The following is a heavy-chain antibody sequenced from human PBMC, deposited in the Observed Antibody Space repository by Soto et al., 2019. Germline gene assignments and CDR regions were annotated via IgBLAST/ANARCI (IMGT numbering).Heavy chain of an antibody. V-gene: IGHV5-51*01. D-gene: IGHD3-10*01. Sequence: LGESLKISCKGSGYSFTSYWIGWVRQMPGKGLEWMGIIYPGDSDTRYSPSFQGQVTISADKSISTAYLQWSSLKASDTAMYYCARDTYYYGLGSYFRSYYYYGMDVWGQGNTVTVSS. CDR2: IYPGDSDT. CDR3: ARDTYYYGLGSYFRSYYYYGMDV. CDR1: GYSFTSYW. J-gene: IGHJ6*02.